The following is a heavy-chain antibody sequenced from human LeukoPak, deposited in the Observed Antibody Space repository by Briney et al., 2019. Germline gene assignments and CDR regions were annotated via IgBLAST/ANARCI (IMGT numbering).Heavy chain of an antibody. Sequence: GGSLRLSCAASGFTFSSYAMSWVRQAPGKGLEWVASIKQDESEKYYVDSVKGRFTTSRDNAKSSLYLQMNALRGEDTAVYYCARLVGDVTTWDCWGQGTLVTVSS. CDR3: ARLVGDVTTWDC. J-gene: IGHJ4*02. CDR1: GFTFSSYA. CDR2: IKQDESEK. V-gene: IGHV3-7*03. D-gene: IGHD1-26*01.